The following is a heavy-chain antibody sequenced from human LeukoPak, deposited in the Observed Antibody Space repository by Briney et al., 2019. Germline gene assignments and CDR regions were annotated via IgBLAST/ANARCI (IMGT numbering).Heavy chain of an antibody. CDR2: ISSTGGTT. V-gene: IGHV3-23*01. J-gene: IGHJ3*02. D-gene: IGHD2-21*01. CDR1: GFTFRSYG. Sequence: PGGSLRLSCAASGFTFRSYGMSWVRQAPGKGLEWVSSISSTGGTTYYADSVKGRFTISRDNSKNTLYLQMNSLRAEDTAVYYCARDPLYSHAFDIWGQGTMVTVSS. CDR3: ARDPLYSHAFDI.